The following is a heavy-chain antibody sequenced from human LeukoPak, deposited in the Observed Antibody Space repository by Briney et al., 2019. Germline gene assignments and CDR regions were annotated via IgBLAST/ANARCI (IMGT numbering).Heavy chain of an antibody. J-gene: IGHJ6*04. Sequence: SVTVSFKASGGTFSSYAISRVRQAPGQGLAWMGGIIPIFGTANYAHKFQGRVTITADKSTSTAYMELSSLRSEDTAVYYCARDNIVVVPAAPGGYYYYGMDVWGKGTTVTVSS. V-gene: IGHV1-69*06. CDR2: IIPIFGTA. CDR1: GGTFSSYA. D-gene: IGHD2-2*01. CDR3: ARDNIVVVPAAPGGYYYYGMDV.